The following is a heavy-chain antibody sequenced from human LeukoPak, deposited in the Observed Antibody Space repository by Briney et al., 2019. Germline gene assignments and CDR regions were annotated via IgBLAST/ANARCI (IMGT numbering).Heavy chain of an antibody. D-gene: IGHD2-2*01. V-gene: IGHV3-48*01. Sequence: GGSLRLSCAASGFTFSSYSINWVRQAPGKGLEWVAYISSSSSTINYVDSVKGRFTISRDNAKNSLYLQVNSLRAEDTAVYYCARENQGYCSSTSCSYFDSWGHGTLVTVSS. CDR3: ARENQGYCSSTSCSYFDS. CDR1: GFTFSSYS. CDR2: ISSSSSTI. J-gene: IGHJ4*01.